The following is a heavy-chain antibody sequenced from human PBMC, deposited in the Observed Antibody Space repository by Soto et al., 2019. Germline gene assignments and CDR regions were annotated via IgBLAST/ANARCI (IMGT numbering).Heavy chain of an antibody. CDR2: INPSGGST. D-gene: IGHD3-22*01. CDR1: GYTFTSYY. Sequence: ASVKVSCKASGYTFTSYYMHWVRQAPGQRLEWMGIINPSGGSTSYAQKFQGRVTMTRDTSTSTVYMELSSLRSEDTAVYYCARERDYYDSSGYYLPIGIWGQGTMVTVSS. J-gene: IGHJ3*02. CDR3: ARERDYYDSSGYYLPIGI. V-gene: IGHV1-46*01.